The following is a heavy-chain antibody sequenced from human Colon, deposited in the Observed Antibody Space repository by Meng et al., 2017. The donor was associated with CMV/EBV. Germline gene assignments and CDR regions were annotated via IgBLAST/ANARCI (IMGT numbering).Heavy chain of an antibody. CDR3: AKDLGSHYFYGMDV. CDR1: GFTFSDYE. Sequence: GESLKISCAAFGFTFSDYEMNWVRQAPGKGLEWVATIAGGGTSTYYPDSANGRFTISRDNSKNTLYLQSSSLRAEDTAIYYCAKDLGSHYFYGMDVWGQGTTVTVSS. J-gene: IGHJ6*02. V-gene: IGHV3-23*01. D-gene: IGHD3-10*01. CDR2: IAGGGTST.